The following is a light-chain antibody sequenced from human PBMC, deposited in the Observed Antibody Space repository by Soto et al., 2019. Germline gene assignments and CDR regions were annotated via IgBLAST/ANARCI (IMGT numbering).Light chain of an antibody. CDR2: DAF. CDR3: QQYNDWPLT. V-gene: IGKV3-15*01. J-gene: IGKJ1*01. CDR1: QSVSSN. Sequence: EIVLTQSPATLSLSPGERAALSCGASQSVSSNYLAWYQQKPGLAPRLLIYDAFTRATGIPARFSGTGSGTEFTLTISSLQSEDFALYYCQQYNDWPLTFGQGTKVDIK.